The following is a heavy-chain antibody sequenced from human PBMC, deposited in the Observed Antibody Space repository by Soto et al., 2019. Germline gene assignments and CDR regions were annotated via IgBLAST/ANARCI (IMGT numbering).Heavy chain of an antibody. Sequence: PGGSLRLSCAASGFAFANYEMHSIRQAPGKGLDWVAYINGGGDVKYYADSVEGRFTISRDNAKNALFLQMDNLRAEDTAIYYCARLSGYGFWKSYSPYNLFESWGQGALVTVSS. CDR3: ARLSGYGFWKSYSPYNLFES. CDR2: INGGGDVK. CDR1: GFAFANYE. J-gene: IGHJ5*01. V-gene: IGHV3-48*03. D-gene: IGHD3-3*01.